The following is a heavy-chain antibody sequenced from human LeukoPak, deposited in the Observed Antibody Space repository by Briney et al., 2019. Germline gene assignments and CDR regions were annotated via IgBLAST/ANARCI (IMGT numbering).Heavy chain of an antibody. D-gene: IGHD2-2*01. CDR3: VRDEYQRLLFDF. V-gene: IGHV1-2*02. CDR2: INPNTGGT. CDR1: GYTFTGYY. Sequence: ASVKVSCKTSGYTFTGYYIHWVRQAPGQGLEWMGWINPNTGGTNSAQKFEGRVTMTRDTSISTAYLELSSLRPDDTALYYCVRDEYQRLLFDFWGQGTLATVSS. J-gene: IGHJ4*02.